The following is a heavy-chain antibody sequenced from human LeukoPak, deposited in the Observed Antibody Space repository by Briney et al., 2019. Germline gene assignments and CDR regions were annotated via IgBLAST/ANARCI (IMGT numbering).Heavy chain of an antibody. CDR1: GFTFDDYA. CDR3: AKDMSGRWSWFGELTYYFDY. CDR2: ISWNSGSI. J-gene: IGHJ4*02. V-gene: IGHV3-9*01. D-gene: IGHD3-10*01. Sequence: PGGSLRLSSAASGFTFDDYAMHWVRQAPGKGLEWVSGISWNSGSIGYADSVKGRFTISRDNAKNSLYLQMNSLRAEDTALYYCAKDMSGRWSWFGELTYYFDYWGQGTLVTVSS.